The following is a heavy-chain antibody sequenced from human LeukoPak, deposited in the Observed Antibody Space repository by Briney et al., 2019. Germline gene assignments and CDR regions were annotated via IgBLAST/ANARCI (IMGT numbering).Heavy chain of an antibody. V-gene: IGHV4-59*01. CDR3: AREPGFDSSGYLNWFDP. Sequence: PSESLSLTCTVSGGSISSYYWSWIRPPPGKGRAWIACISYSGSTKYNPSLKSRVTISVDTSKNQLSLKLSSVTAADTAVYYCAREPGFDSSGYLNWFDPWGQGTLVTVSS. J-gene: IGHJ5*02. CDR2: ISYSGST. CDR1: GGSISSYY. D-gene: IGHD3-22*01.